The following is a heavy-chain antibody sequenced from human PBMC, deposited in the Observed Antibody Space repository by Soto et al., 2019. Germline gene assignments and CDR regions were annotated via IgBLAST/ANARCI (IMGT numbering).Heavy chain of an antibody. V-gene: IGHV3-66*01. CDR1: GVTVGNNY. D-gene: IGHD4-17*01. CDR2: TYSGGDT. CDR3: ARNVPVTALGY. J-gene: IGHJ4*02. Sequence: EVRLVESGGGLVQPGGSLRLSCAASGVTVGNNYMSWVRQAPGKGLEWVSVTYSGGDTRYADSVKGRFTMSRDSTKNPVYLQMDRLRAEETGVYFCARNVPVTALGYWGQGSLVTVSS.